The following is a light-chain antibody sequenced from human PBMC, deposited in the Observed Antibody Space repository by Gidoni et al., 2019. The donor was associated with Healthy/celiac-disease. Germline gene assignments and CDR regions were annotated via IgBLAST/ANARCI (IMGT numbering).Light chain of an antibody. CDR2: WAY. J-gene: IGKJ1*01. V-gene: IGKV4-1*01. CDR3: QQYYSTLWT. CDR1: QSVLYSSNNKNY. Sequence: DIVMTQSPDSLAVSLGERATINCKSSQSVLYSSNNKNYLAWYQQKPGQPPKLLIYWAYTRESGFPDRFSGRGSGTDFTLTIRSLQAEDVAVYYCQQYYSTLWTFGQGTKVEIK.